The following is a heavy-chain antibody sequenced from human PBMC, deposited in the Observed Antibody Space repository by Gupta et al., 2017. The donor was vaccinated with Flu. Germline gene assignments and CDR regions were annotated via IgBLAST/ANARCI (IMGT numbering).Heavy chain of an antibody. CDR1: GFTFSSYA. D-gene: IGHD4-17*01. J-gene: IGHJ5*02. Sequence: EVQLLESGGGLVQPGGSLRLSCAASGFTFSSYAMSWVRQAPGKGLEWVSAISGSGGSTYYADSVKGRFTISRDNSKNTLYLQMNSLRAEDTAVYYCAKDKTTVTTPVGWFDPWGQGTLVTVSS. CDR2: ISGSGGST. CDR3: AKDKTTVTTPVGWFDP. V-gene: IGHV3-23*01.